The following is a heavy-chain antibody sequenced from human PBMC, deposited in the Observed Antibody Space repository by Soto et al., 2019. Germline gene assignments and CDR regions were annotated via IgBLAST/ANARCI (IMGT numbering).Heavy chain of an antibody. D-gene: IGHD3-3*01. CDR1: GGSFSGYY. Sequence: QVQLQQWGAGLLKPSETLSLTCAVYGGSFSGYYWSWIRQPPGKGLEWIGEINHSGSTNYNPSLKSRVTISVDTSKNQFSLKLSSATAADTAVYYCARGPSGRYDFWSGYYFYWGQGTLVTVSS. CDR3: ARGPSGRYDFWSGYYFY. V-gene: IGHV4-34*01. J-gene: IGHJ4*02. CDR2: INHSGST.